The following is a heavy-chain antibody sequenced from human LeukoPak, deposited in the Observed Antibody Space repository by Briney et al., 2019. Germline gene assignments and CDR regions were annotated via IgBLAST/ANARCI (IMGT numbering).Heavy chain of an antibody. CDR1: GFTFSSYG. D-gene: IGHD6-19*01. CDR2: ISYDGSNK. Sequence: GGSLRLSCAASGFTFSSYGMHWVRQAPGKGLEWVAVISYDGSNKYYADSVKGRFTISRDNSKNTLYLQMNSLRAEDTAVYYCAKDTDSSGWYRGLGRVAYYGMDVWGQGTTVTVSS. CDR3: AKDTDSSGWYRGLGRVAYYGMDV. J-gene: IGHJ6*02. V-gene: IGHV3-30*18.